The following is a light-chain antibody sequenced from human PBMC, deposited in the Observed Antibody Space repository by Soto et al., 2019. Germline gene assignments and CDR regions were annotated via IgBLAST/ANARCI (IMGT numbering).Light chain of an antibody. V-gene: IGLV2-11*01. CDR2: DVS. CDR3: CSYAGSYTLV. CDR1: RSDVGAYNF. Sequence: QSALTQPRSVSGSPGQSVTISCTGNRSDVGAYNFVSWYQQHPGRVPKLMIYDVSRRPSGVPDRVSGYKSGDQASLTNSGXXXXXXXXXYCCSYAGSYTLVFGGGTKLTV. J-gene: IGLJ3*02.